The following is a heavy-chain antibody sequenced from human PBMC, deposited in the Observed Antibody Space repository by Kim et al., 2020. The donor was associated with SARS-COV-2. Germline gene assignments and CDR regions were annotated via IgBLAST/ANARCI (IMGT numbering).Heavy chain of an antibody. Sequence: SLKSRVTISVDTSKNPFSLKLSSVTAADTAVYYCARGKGGCTNGVCPPDYWGQGTLVTVSS. CDR3: ARGKGGCTNGVCPPDY. D-gene: IGHD2-8*01. V-gene: IGHV4-31*02. J-gene: IGHJ4*02.